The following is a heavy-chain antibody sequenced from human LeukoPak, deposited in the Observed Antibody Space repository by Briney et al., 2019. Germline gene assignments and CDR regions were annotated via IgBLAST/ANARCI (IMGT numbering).Heavy chain of an antibody. V-gene: IGHV1-69*13. D-gene: IGHD2-8*02. J-gene: IGHJ6*04. Sequence: SVKVSCKASGGTFSSYAISWVRQAPGQGLEWMGGIIPIFGTANYAQKFQGRVTITADESTSTAYMELSSLRSEDTAVYYCAGALRAVYNYYGMDAWGKGTTVTISS. CDR3: AGALRAVYNYYGMDA. CDR2: IIPIFGTA. CDR1: GGTFSSYA.